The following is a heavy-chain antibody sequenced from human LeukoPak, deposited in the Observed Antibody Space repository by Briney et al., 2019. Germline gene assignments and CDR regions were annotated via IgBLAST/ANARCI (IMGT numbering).Heavy chain of an antibody. CDR2: ISYDGSYK. Sequence: PGGSLRLSCAASGFTFSDYAIHWVRLAPGKGMDWVAVISYDGSYKFYADSVKGRFTISRDNSKNTLSVQMNSLRAEDTAVYYSARAVRFCSAANCYFSFDSWGLGTLVTVSS. D-gene: IGHD2-15*01. J-gene: IGHJ4*02. V-gene: IGHV3-30*04. CDR3: ARAVRFCSAANCYFSFDS. CDR1: GFTFSDYA.